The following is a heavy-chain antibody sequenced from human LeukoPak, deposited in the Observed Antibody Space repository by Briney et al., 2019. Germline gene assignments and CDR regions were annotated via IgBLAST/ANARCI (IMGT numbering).Heavy chain of an antibody. J-gene: IGHJ4*02. Sequence: SETLSLTCPVSGVSISSYYWSWIRQTPGKGLEWIGFVDYSGSANYNPSLKSRVTISVDTSKTQFSLKLNSVTAADTAVYYCARSGRGSSAGFDYWGQGTLVTVSS. V-gene: IGHV4-59*01. CDR1: GVSISSYY. D-gene: IGHD3-10*01. CDR2: VDYSGSA. CDR3: ARSGRGSSAGFDY.